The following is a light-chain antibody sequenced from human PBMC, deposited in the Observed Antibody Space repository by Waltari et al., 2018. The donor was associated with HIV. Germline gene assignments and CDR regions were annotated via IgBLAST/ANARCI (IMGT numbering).Light chain of an antibody. Sequence: QSVLTQPPSASGTPGQRVTISCSGSSSNIGTYTVSWYQQLPGTAPKLLIYGNNQWPSGVPDRFSGSKSGTSASLAISGLQSEDEADYYCAAWDDSLNGYVFGTGTKVTVL. CDR1: SSNIGTYT. CDR2: GNN. J-gene: IGLJ1*01. V-gene: IGLV1-44*01. CDR3: AAWDDSLNGYV.